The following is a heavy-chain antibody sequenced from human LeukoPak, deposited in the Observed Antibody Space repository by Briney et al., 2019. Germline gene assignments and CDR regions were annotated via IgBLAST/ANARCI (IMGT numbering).Heavy chain of an antibody. J-gene: IGHJ4*02. D-gene: IGHD1-26*01. V-gene: IGHV3-23*01. CDR3: ARGYSTVDY. Sequence: HPGGSLRLSCAASGFTFSSYGMSWVRQAPGKGLEWVSAISGSGGATYYADSVKGRFTISRANAENSLYLQMNSLRAEDTAVYYCARGYSTVDYWGQGTLVTVSS. CDR2: ISGSGGAT. CDR1: GFTFSSYG.